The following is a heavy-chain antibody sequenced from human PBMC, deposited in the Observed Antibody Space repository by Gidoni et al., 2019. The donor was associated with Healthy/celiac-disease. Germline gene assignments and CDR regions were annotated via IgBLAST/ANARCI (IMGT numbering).Heavy chain of an antibody. CDR2: IYPGDSDT. V-gene: IGHV5-51*01. CDR3: ARHTGWSSSSSLEDYYYYMDV. CDR1: GYSFTSYW. J-gene: IGHJ6*03. Sequence: EVQLVQSGAEVKKPGESLTISCKGSGYSFTSYWIGWVRQMPGKGLEWMGIIYPGDSDTRYSPSVQGQVTISADKSISTAYLQWSSLKASDTAMYYCARHTGWSSSSSLEDYYYYMDVWGKGTTVTVSS. D-gene: IGHD6-6*01.